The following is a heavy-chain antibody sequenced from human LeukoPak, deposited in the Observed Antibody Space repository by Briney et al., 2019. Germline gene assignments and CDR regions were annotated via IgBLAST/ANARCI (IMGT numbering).Heavy chain of an antibody. CDR1: GFTFDDYT. Sequence: GGSLRLSCAASGFTFDDYTMHWVRHASGKGLEWLSLINWNGDSTYYADSVKGRFTISRDNAKNSLYLQMSSLRTEDTAFYYCAKDFFKGGGWPYYFDYWGQGTLVTVSS. V-gene: IGHV3-43*01. CDR2: INWNGDST. D-gene: IGHD6-19*01. J-gene: IGHJ4*02. CDR3: AKDFFKGGGWPYYFDY.